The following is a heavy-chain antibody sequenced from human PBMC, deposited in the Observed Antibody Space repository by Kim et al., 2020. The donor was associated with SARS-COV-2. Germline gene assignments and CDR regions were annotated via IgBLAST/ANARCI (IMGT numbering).Heavy chain of an antibody. Sequence: EYAVSVKSRITIYPDTSKNQFSLQLNSVTPEDTAVYYCASMTGTNGYYHMDVWGPGTTVTVSS. J-gene: IGHJ6*02. D-gene: IGHD1-1*01. V-gene: IGHV6-1*01. CDR3: ASMTGTNGYYHMDV.